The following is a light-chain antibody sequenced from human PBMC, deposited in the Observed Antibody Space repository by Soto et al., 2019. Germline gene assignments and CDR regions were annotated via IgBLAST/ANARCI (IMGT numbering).Light chain of an antibody. Sequence: QSVLTQPASVSASPGQSITISCTGTSGDVGGYSSVSWYQRHPDKAPKLMIYEVSNRPSGVPSRFSGSKSGNTASLTISGLQPEDEADYYCCSYTTNNILFGTGTKVTVL. CDR3: CSYTTNNIL. V-gene: IGLV2-14*01. CDR1: SGDVGGYSS. CDR2: EVS. J-gene: IGLJ1*01.